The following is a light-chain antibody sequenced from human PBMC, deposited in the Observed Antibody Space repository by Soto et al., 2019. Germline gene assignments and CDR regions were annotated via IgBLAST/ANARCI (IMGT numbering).Light chain of an antibody. CDR2: DAS. Sequence: EILLTQSPATLSLSPGERATLSCRASRSVRSYLAGYQQKPGQAPRILIYDASNMAAGIPARFSGSGSETEFTLTISNLEPENFAVYYCQQRYAWPPITFGQGTRLEIK. J-gene: IGKJ5*01. V-gene: IGKV3-11*01. CDR3: QQRYAWPPIT. CDR1: RSVRSY.